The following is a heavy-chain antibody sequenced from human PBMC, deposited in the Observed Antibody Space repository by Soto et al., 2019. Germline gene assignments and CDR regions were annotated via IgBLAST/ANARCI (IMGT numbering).Heavy chain of an antibody. CDR1: GFTFSKYG. Sequence: QGQLVESGGGVVQPGRSLRLSCEASGFTFSKYGMQWVRQAPGKGLEWVAVISYDGYLKYYVDSVKGRFTVARDNSKNTLFLEMNSLRVEDTAVYFCAKDFKVSGSHYGTLNYYYGMDVWCQGTTVTVSS. D-gene: IGHD3-10*01. CDR2: ISYDGYLK. V-gene: IGHV3-30*18. J-gene: IGHJ6*02. CDR3: AKDFKVSGSHYGTLNYYYGMDV.